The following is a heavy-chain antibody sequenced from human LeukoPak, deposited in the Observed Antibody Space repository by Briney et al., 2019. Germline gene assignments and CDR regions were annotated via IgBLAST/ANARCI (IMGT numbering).Heavy chain of an antibody. D-gene: IGHD2-21*02. CDR1: GFNFANHA. J-gene: IGHJ4*02. Sequence: GGSLRLSCAASGFNFANHAMSWVRQTPGKGLEWVSAISGGGDITYYADSVTGRFTISRDNSKDTLLLQMHSLRPGDTAVYYCVREDTPATANYWGQGTLVTISS. V-gene: IGHV3-23*01. CDR3: VREDTPATANY. CDR2: ISGGGDIT.